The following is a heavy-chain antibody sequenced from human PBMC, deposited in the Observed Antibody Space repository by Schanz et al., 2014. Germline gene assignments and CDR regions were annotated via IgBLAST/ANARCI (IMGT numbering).Heavy chain of an antibody. Sequence: EVQLVESGGGLVKPGDSLRLSCAASGFTFSSYTMKWVRQAPGKGLEWVSSISSTSTYLYYADSVKGRFTISRDSARNSLYLQMSSLRAEDPAVYYCAKEKGDCSSTSCSYYFDYWGQGTLVTVSS. D-gene: IGHD2-2*01. J-gene: IGHJ4*02. V-gene: IGHV3-21*01. CDR3: AKEKGDCSSTSCSYYFDY. CDR2: ISSTSTYL. CDR1: GFTFSSYT.